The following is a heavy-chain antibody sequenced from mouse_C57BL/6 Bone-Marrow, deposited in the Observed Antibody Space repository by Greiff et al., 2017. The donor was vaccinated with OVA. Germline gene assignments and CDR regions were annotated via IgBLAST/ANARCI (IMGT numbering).Heavy chain of an antibody. CDR3: ARGGSSPTDY. CDR1: GFTFSDYG. V-gene: IGHV5-17*01. CDR2: ISSGSSTI. J-gene: IGHJ2*01. Sequence: EVQGVESGGGLVKPGGSLKLSCAASGFTFSDYGMHWVCQAPEKGLEWVAYISSGSSTIYYADTVKGRFTISRDNAKNTLFLQMTSLRSEDTAMYYCARGGSSPTDYWGQGTTLTVSS. D-gene: IGHD1-1*01.